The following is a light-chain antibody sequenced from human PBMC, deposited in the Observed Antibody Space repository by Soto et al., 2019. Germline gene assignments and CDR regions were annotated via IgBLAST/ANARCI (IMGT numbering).Light chain of an antibody. CDR3: QQYDNWTWT. CDR1: QSVSSN. Sequence: EIVMTQSPATLPVSPGERATLSCRASQSVSSNLAWYQQKPGQAPRLLIYGASTRATGIPARFSGSGSGTEFTLTINSLQSEDFAVYYCQQYDNWTWTFGQGTKVDTK. V-gene: IGKV3-15*01. J-gene: IGKJ1*01. CDR2: GAS.